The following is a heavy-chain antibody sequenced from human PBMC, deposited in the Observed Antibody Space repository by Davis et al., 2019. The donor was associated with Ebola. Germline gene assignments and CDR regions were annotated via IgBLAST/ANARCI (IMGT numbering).Heavy chain of an antibody. D-gene: IGHD3-22*01. CDR2: INWNGGST. CDR1: GFTFDDYG. J-gene: IGHJ5*02. Sequence: GESLKISCAASGFTFDDYGMSWVRQAPGKGLEWVSGINWNGGSTGYADSVKGRFTISRDNAKNSLYLQMNSLRAEDTALYYCARDYYDSSGYGVFPFDPWGQGTLVTVSS. CDR3: ARDYYDSSGYGVFPFDP. V-gene: IGHV3-20*04.